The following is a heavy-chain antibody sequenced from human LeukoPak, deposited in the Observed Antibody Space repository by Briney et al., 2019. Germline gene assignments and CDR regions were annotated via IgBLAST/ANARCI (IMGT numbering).Heavy chain of an antibody. V-gene: IGHV3-21*01. J-gene: IGHJ4*02. CDR1: GFTFSSYS. CDR3: AREGKGISYYFDY. CDR2: ISSSSSYI. Sequence: GGSLRLSCAASGFTFSSYSMNWVRQAPGKGLEWVSSISSSSSYIYYADSVKGRFTISRDNAKNSLYLQMNSLRAEDTAVYYCAREGKGISYYFDYWGQGTLVTVSS. D-gene: IGHD6-6*01.